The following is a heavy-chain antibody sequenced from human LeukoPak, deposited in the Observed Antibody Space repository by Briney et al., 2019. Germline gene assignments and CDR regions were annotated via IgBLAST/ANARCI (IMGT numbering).Heavy chain of an antibody. Sequence: SQTLSLTCTVSGGSISSGGYYWSWIRQPPGKGLEWIGYIYHSGSTYYNPSLKSRVTISVDRSKNQFSLKLSSVTAADTAVYYCARVPIVVVPAAIRGGIFDYWGQETLVTVSS. CDR2: IYHSGST. CDR3: ARVPIVVVPAAIRGGIFDY. D-gene: IGHD2-2*02. CDR1: GGSISSGGYY. J-gene: IGHJ4*02. V-gene: IGHV4-30-2*01.